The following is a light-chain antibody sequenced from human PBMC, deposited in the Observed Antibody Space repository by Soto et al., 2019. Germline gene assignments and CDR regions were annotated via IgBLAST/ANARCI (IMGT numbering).Light chain of an antibody. Sequence: QSVLTQPPSVSGAPGQRVTISCTGSSSNIGAGYDVHWYQQLPGTAPKLLIYGNSNRPSGVSNRFSGSRSGNTASLTISGLQSEDEAEYYCNSYTTNSTFVFGTGTKLTVL. J-gene: IGLJ1*01. CDR3: NSYTTNSTFV. V-gene: IGLV1-40*01. CDR1: SSNIGAGYD. CDR2: GNS.